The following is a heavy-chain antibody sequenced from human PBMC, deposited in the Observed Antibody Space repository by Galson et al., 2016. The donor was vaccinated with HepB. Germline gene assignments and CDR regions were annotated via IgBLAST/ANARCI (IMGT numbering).Heavy chain of an antibody. CDR2: IGSDGVDT. CDR3: AKDLGVVGRYYYYGMDV. Sequence: SLRLSCAASGFTFSSYAMSWARQAPGKGLEWVSAIGSDGVDTYYADSVKGRFTISRDNSKSTLYLQMNSLRAEDTAVFYCAKDLGVVGRYYYYGMDVWGQGTTVTVSS. J-gene: IGHJ6*02. D-gene: IGHD2-15*01. V-gene: IGHV3-23*01. CDR1: GFTFSSYA.